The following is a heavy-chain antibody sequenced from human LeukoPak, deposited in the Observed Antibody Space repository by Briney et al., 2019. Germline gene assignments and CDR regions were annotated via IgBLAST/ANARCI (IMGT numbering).Heavy chain of an antibody. CDR1: VGTFSSYA. CDR3: ARVLSGSWLWF. J-gene: IGHJ4*02. V-gene: IGHV1-69*04. Sequence: SVKVSCKSSVGTFSSYAITWVRQAPGQGLEWMGRIIPTLEIANYAQKFQGRVTITADKSTSTAYMELSSLRPEDTAVYYFARVLSGSWLWFWGQGTLVTVSS. D-gene: IGHD5-18*01. CDR2: IIPTLEIA.